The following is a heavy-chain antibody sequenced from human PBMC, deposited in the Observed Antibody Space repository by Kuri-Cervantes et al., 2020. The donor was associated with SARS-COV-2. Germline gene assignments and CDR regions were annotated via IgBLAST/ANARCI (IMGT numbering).Heavy chain of an antibody. CDR3: AKVFGVGSNIKYFDY. CDR2: ITWDGGST. D-gene: IGHD3-10*02. V-gene: IGHV3-43D*03. J-gene: IGHJ4*02. Sequence: GESLKISCAASGFTLDDYGMYWVRQAPGKGLEWVSCITWDGGSTFYADSVKGRFTISRDSSKNSLYPQMNSLRVEDTALCYCAKVFGVGSNIKYFDYWGQGTVVTVSS. CDR1: GFTLDDYG.